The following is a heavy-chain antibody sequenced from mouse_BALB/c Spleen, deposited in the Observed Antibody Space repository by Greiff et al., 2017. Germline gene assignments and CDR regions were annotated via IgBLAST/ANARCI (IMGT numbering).Heavy chain of an antibody. V-gene: IGHV1-69*01. CDR2: IDTSDSYT. J-gene: IGHJ4*01. D-gene: IGHD1-1*01. CDR1: GYTFTDYW. Sequence: QVQLQQPGAELVMPGASVKMSCKASGYTFTDYWMHWVKQRPGKGLEWIGAIDTSDSYTSYNQKFKGKATLTVDESSSTDYMQLSSLTSEDSAVYYYARMDGSRLYYAMDDWGQGTSVTVSS. CDR3: ARMDGSRLYYAMDD.